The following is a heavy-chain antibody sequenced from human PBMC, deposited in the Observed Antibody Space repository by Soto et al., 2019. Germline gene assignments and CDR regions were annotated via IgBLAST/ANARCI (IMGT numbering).Heavy chain of an antibody. D-gene: IGHD1-26*01. CDR2: IIPIFGTA. J-gene: IGHJ6*02. Sequence: SVKVSCKASGGTFSSYAISWVRQAPGQGLEWMGGIIPIFGTANYAQKFQGRVTITADESTSTAYMELSSLRSEDTAVYYCARYGKSGSYYGNYYYYGMDVWGQGTTVTVSS. V-gene: IGHV1-69*13. CDR3: ARYGKSGSYYGNYYYYGMDV. CDR1: GGTFSSYA.